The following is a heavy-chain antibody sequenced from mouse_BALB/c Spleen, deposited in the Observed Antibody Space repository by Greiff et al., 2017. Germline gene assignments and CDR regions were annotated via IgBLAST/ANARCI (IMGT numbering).Heavy chain of an antibody. Sequence: VQLQQSGAELVKPGASVKMSCKASGYTFTSYNMHWVKQTPGQGLEWIGAIYPGNGETSYNQKFKGKATLTADKSSSTAYMQLSSLTSEDSAVYYCARRVGLDYWGQGTTLTVSS. CDR1: GYTFTSYN. V-gene: IGHV1-12*01. J-gene: IGHJ2*01. CDR3: ARRVGLDY. D-gene: IGHD4-1*01. CDR2: IYPGNGET.